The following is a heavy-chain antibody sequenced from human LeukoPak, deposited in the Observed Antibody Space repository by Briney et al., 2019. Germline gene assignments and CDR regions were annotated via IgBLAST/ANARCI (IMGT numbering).Heavy chain of an antibody. J-gene: IGHJ4*02. CDR1: GFTFSSYA. CDR3: AKFSQASMVRGRDPYYFDY. Sequence: GGSLRLSCAASGFTFSSYAMSWVRQAPGKGLEWVSAISGSSGSTYYADSVKGRFTISRDNSKNTLYLQMNSLRAEDTAVYYCAKFSQASMVRGRDPYYFDYWGQGTLVTVSS. D-gene: IGHD3-10*01. CDR2: ISGSSGST. V-gene: IGHV3-23*01.